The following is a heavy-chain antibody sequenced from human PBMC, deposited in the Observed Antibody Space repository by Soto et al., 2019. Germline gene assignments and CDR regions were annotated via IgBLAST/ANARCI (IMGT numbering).Heavy chain of an antibody. CDR1: GYTLTELS. Sequence: ASVKVSCKVSGYTLTELSMHWVRQAPGKGLEWMGGFDPEDGETIYAQKFQGRVTMTEDTSTDTACMELSSLRSEDTAVYYCATDTRALYYYDSSGYYYWGQGTLVTVSS. CDR2: FDPEDGET. D-gene: IGHD3-22*01. J-gene: IGHJ4*02. CDR3: ATDTRALYYYDSSGYYY. V-gene: IGHV1-24*01.